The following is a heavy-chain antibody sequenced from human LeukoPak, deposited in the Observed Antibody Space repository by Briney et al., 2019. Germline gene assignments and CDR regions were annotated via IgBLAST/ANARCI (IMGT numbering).Heavy chain of an antibody. V-gene: IGHV3-48*02. J-gene: IGHJ4*02. CDR3: ARDLQFSGSYFL. D-gene: IGHD1-26*01. CDR2: ISSSSSTI. CDR1: GFTFSSYN. Sequence: GRSLRLSCAASGFTFSSYNMNWVRQAPGKGLEWVSYISSSSSTIHYADSVKGRFTISRDNAKNSLYLQMNSLRDEDTAVYYCARDLQFSGSYFLWGQGTLVTVSS.